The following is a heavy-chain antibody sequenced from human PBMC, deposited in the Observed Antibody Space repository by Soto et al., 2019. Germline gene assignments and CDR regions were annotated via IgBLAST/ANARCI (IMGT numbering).Heavy chain of an antibody. J-gene: IGHJ5*02. CDR3: ARGSGNWNYEGNWFDP. Sequence: ASVKVSCKASGYTLTSYDINWVRQATGQGLEWMGWMNPNSGNTGYAQKFQGRVTMTRNTSISTAYMELSSLRSEDTAVYYCARGSGNWNYEGNWFDPWGQGTLVTVSS. V-gene: IGHV1-8*01. CDR2: MNPNSGNT. CDR1: GYTLTSYD. D-gene: IGHD1-7*01.